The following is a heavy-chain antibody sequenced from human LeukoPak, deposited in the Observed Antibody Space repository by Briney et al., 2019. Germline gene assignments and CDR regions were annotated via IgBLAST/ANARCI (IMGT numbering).Heavy chain of an antibody. CDR2: ISSGSTI. CDR1: GFTFSSYE. J-gene: IGHJ4*02. CDR3: ARESIAVAGAPFDY. V-gene: IGHV3-48*03. Sequence: GGSLRLSCAASGFTFSSYEMNWVRQAPGKGLEWVSYISSGSTIYDADSVKGRFTISRDNAKNSLYLQMNSLRAEDTAVYYRARESIAVAGAPFDYWGQGTLVTVSS. D-gene: IGHD6-19*01.